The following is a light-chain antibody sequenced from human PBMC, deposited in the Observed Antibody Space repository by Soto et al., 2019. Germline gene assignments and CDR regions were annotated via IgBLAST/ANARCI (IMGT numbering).Light chain of an antibody. J-gene: IGKJ5*01. CDR1: QSVTSIY. CDR2: GAS. V-gene: IGKV3-20*01. Sequence: IVLTQSPVTLSLSPGERATLSCRASQSVTSIYLAWYQQKPGQAPRLLIYGASSRAAGIPDRFSGSGSGTDFTLTISRLESEDFAVYYCQQYGSSPITFGQGTRLEIK. CDR3: QQYGSSPIT.